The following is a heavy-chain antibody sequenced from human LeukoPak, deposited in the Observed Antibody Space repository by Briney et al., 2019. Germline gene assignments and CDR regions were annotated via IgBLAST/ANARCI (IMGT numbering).Heavy chain of an antibody. D-gene: IGHD3-22*01. J-gene: IGHJ4*02. V-gene: IGHV4-59*01. CDR1: GGSISSYY. CDR2: IYYSGST. CDR3: ARVTGYMIEDYFDY. Sequence: PSETLSLTCTVSGGSISSYYWSWIRQPPGKGLEWIGYIYYSGSTDYNPSLKSRVTTSVETSKNQFSLKLSSVTAADTAVYYCARVTGYMIEDYFDYWGQGTLVTVSS.